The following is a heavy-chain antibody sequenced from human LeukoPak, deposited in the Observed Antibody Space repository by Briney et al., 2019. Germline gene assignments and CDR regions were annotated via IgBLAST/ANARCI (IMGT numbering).Heavy chain of an antibody. CDR3: ARGAGYSYGYWFDY. Sequence: SETLSLTCAVYGGSFSGYYWSWIRQPPGKGLEWIGEINHSGSTNYNPSLKSRVTISVDTSKNQFSLKLSSVTAADTAVYYCARGAGYSYGYWFDYWGQGTLVTVSS. CDR1: GGSFSGYY. V-gene: IGHV4-34*01. CDR2: INHSGST. J-gene: IGHJ4*02. D-gene: IGHD5-18*01.